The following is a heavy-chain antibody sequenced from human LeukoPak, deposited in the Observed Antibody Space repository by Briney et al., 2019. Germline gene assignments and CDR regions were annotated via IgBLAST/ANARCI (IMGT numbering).Heavy chain of an antibody. CDR3: ARIGYSSSSFDY. CDR2: IKTDGSEK. J-gene: IGHJ4*02. CDR1: GFTFSNYW. Sequence: GGSLRLSCEGSGFTFSNYWMGWVRQAPGKGLQWVAYIKTDGSEKYYVDSVKGRFTISRDNAKNSLYLQMNSLRAEDTAVYYCARIGYSSSSFDYWGQGTLVTVSS. D-gene: IGHD6-6*01. V-gene: IGHV3-7*01.